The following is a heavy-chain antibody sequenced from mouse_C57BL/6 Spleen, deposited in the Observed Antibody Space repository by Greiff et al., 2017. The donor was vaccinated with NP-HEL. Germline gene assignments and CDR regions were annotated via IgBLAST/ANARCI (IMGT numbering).Heavy chain of an antibody. CDR3: ARWEVPTNY. CDR2: IDPSDSYT. Sequence: VQLQQPGAELVRPGTSVKLSCKASGYTFTSYWMHWVKQRPGQGLEWIGVIDPSDSYTNYNQKFKGKATLTVDTSSSTAYMQLSSLTSEDSAVYYCARWEVPTNYWGQGTTLTVSS. J-gene: IGHJ2*01. D-gene: IGHD4-1*01. CDR1: GYTFTSYW. V-gene: IGHV1-59*01.